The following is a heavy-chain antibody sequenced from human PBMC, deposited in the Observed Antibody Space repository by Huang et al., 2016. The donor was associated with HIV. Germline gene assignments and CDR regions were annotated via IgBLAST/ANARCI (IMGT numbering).Heavy chain of an antibody. Sequence: QVQLVESGGGMVQPGRSVRIFCYASGFAFSSYGMPWVRQAPGKGLEVVAVISYDGKTQYYTNFGECRFVISRDNSKNTVYLQLNSLRVEDTAVYYCAKGGSAAAVLDFWGQGTLVTVSS. V-gene: IGHV3-30*18. CDR1: GFAFSSYG. CDR3: AKGGSAAAVLDF. J-gene: IGHJ4*02. CDR2: ISYDGKTQ. D-gene: IGHD6-13*01.